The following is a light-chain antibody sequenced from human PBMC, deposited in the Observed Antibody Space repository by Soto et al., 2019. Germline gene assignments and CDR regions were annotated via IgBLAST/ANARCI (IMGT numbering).Light chain of an antibody. J-gene: IGKJ3*01. CDR2: AAS. Sequence: EIVLTQSPGTLSLSPVERVTLSCMASQSLSTNSLAWYQQKPGQTPRLLIYAASTRDTDIPDRFNGSGSGTDFALTISRLEPEDFALYYCQQYDASPLTFGPGTKVDIK. V-gene: IGKV3-20*01. CDR1: QSLSTNS. CDR3: QQYDASPLT.